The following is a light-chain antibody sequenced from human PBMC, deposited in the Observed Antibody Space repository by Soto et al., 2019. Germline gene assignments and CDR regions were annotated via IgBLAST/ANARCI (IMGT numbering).Light chain of an antibody. J-gene: IGKJ5*01. CDR3: QQRSNWPSIT. V-gene: IGKV3-11*01. Sequence: IVLTQSPATLSMSPWDRANLSCRASESFSSLPARDQQHPGQPPTLLIYESPTRATGIPARLCGSGSWTNYTLPISSIEHEDFEVYYCQQRSNWPSITFGQGTRLDIK. CDR2: ESP. CDR1: ESFSSL.